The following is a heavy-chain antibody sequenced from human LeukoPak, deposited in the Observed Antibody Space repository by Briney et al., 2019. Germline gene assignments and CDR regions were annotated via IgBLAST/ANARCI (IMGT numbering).Heavy chain of an antibody. Sequence: SQTLSLTCAVSGGLISSGGYSWSWIRQPPGKGLEWIGYIYHSGSTYYNPSLKSRVTISVDMSKNQFSLKLSSVTAADTAVYYCARATIKTLFDPWGQGTLVTVSS. CDR3: ARATIKTLFDP. J-gene: IGHJ5*02. D-gene: IGHD3-9*01. CDR2: IYHSGST. CDR1: GGLISSGGYS. V-gene: IGHV4-30-2*01.